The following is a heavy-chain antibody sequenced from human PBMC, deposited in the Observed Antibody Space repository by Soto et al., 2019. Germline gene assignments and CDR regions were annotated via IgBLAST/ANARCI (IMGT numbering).Heavy chain of an antibody. V-gene: IGHV1-69*02. J-gene: IGHJ6*03. Sequence: AAVMVSSWASAGTFISYTISWLRQAPGQGREWMGRIIPILGIANYAQKFQGRVTITADKSTSTAYMELSSLRSEDTAVYYCARGYCSGGSCYSGLYYMDVWGKGTTVTVSS. D-gene: IGHD2-15*01. CDR1: AGTFISYT. CDR3: ARGYCSGGSCYSGLYYMDV. CDR2: IIPILGIA.